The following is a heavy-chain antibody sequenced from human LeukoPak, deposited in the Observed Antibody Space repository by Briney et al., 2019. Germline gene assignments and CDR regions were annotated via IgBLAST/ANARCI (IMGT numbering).Heavy chain of an antibody. CDR3: ARLKDGSGTEWFDY. CDR1: GFTFSSYG. V-gene: IGHV3-20*01. D-gene: IGHD3-10*01. J-gene: IGHJ4*02. CDR2: INWNGGST. Sequence: GGSLRLSCAASGFTFSSYGMHWVRQAPGKGLEWVSGINWNGGSTGYADSVKGRFTISRDNAKNSLYLQMNSLRAEDTALYHCARLKDGSGTEWFDYWGQGTLVTVSS.